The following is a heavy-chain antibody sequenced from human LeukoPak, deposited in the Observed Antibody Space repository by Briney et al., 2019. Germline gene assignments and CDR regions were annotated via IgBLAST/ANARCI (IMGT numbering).Heavy chain of an antibody. D-gene: IGHD3-9*01. CDR3: ARAAAETGSFRDNWFDP. CDR2: ISDDGRIK. CDR1: GFSFSRYD. J-gene: IGHJ5*02. Sequence: GGSLRLSCVASGFSFSRYDMHWVRQAPGKGLEWVAVISDDGRIKIYGDSVKGRLTISRDNSKNTLYLQMNSLRGEDTAVYYCARAAAETGSFRDNWFDPWGQGTLVTVSS. V-gene: IGHV3-30*04.